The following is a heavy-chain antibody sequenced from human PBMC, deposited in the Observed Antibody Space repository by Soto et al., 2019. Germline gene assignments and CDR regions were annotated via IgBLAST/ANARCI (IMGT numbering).Heavy chain of an antibody. Sequence: QVQLQESGPGLVKPSETLSLTCTVSGGSISSYYWSWIRQPPGKGLEWIGYIYYSGSTNYNPSLKSRVTISVDTSKNQFSLKLSSVTAADTAVYYCARSYSGSYHYLDYWGQGTLVTVSS. J-gene: IGHJ4*02. D-gene: IGHD1-26*01. CDR2: IYYSGST. V-gene: IGHV4-59*01. CDR1: GGSISSYY. CDR3: ARSYSGSYHYLDY.